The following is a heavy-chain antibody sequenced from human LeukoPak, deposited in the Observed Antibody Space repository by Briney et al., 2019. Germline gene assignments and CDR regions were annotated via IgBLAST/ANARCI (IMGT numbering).Heavy chain of an antibody. CDR1: GFTFSSYW. Sequence: GGSLRLSCAASGFTFSSYWMTWVRQGPGKGLEWVADIKPDGSLIYYVDSVKGRFTISRDNAKNSLYLQMNSLRAEDTAGYYCAKWELYSGFYYIDYWGQGTLATVSS. J-gene: IGHJ4*02. CDR2: IKPDGSLI. V-gene: IGHV3-7*01. D-gene: IGHD1-26*01. CDR3: AKWELYSGFYYIDY.